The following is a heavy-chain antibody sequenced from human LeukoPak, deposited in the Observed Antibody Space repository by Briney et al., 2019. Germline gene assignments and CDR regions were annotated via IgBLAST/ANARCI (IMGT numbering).Heavy chain of an antibody. J-gene: IGHJ4*02. D-gene: IGHD6-6*01. CDR1: GGSISSGSYY. V-gene: IGHV4-39*01. CDR3: ARQEYSSSRDY. Sequence: SETLSLTCTVSGGSISSGSYYWGWIRQPPGKGLEWIGSIYHSGSTYYNPSLKSRVTISVDTSKNQFSLKLSSVTAADTAVYYCARQEYSSSRDYWGQGTLVTVSS. CDR2: IYHSGST.